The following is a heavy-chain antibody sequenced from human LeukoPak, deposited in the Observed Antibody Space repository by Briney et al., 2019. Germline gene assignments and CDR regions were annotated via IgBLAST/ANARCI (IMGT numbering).Heavy chain of an antibody. V-gene: IGHV5-51*01. CDR2: IYPGDSDT. CDR1: GYSFTSYC. J-gene: IGHJ4*02. D-gene: IGHD3-22*01. Sequence: HGESLKTSCKGSGYSFTSYCIGWVRQMPGKGLEWMGSIYPGDSDTRYSPSFQGQVTISADKSISTAYLQWSSLKASDTAMYYCARSGYQSSDFDYWGQGTLVTVSS. CDR3: ARSGYQSSDFDY.